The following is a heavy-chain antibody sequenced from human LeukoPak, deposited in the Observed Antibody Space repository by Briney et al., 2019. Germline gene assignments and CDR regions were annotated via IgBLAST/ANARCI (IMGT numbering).Heavy chain of an antibody. Sequence: GASVKVSCKASGYTFTSYDINWVRQATGQGLEWMGWMNPNSGNTGYAQKFQGRVTMTRNTSISTAYMELSSLRSEDTAVYYCARGLKFLYYYYYGMDVWGQGTTVTVSS. D-gene: IGHD2/OR15-2a*01. V-gene: IGHV1-8*01. CDR2: MNPNSGNT. CDR3: ARGLKFLYYYYYGMDV. J-gene: IGHJ6*02. CDR1: GYTFTSYD.